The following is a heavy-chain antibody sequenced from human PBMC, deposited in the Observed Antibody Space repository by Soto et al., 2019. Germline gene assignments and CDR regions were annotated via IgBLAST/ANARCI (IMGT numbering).Heavy chain of an antibody. J-gene: IGHJ4*02. CDR3: ASQLYYYDSSGYYSVEYYFDY. D-gene: IGHD3-22*01. CDR2: MHYTGFS. V-gene: IGHV4-59*02. Sequence: SETLSLTCSFSGDSVTSHYLTWIRQSPEKGLEWIGYMHYTGFSHYNPSLKSRLTISVDRSKNQFTLQLTSVTVEDTAVYYCASQLYYYDSSGYYSVEYYFDYWGQGTLVTVSS. CDR1: GDSVTSHY.